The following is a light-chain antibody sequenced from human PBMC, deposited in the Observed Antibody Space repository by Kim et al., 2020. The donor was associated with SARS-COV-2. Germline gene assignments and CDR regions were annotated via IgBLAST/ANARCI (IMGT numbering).Light chain of an antibody. J-gene: IGLJ2*01. CDR2: DVS. Sequence: GQSITISCTGTSSDVGGYNYVSWYQQHPGKAPKLIIYDVSNRPSGVSNRFSGSKSGNTASLTISGLQAEDEADYYCSSYTSSSTLVVFGGGTQLTVL. V-gene: IGLV2-14*03. CDR1: SSDVGGYNY. CDR3: SSYTSSSTLVV.